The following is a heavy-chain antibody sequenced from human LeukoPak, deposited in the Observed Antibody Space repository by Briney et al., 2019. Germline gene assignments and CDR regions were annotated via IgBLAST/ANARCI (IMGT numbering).Heavy chain of an antibody. CDR2: INHSGST. CDR3: ARVHSSSWYGLCFDP. CDR1: GVSISSSNSY. V-gene: IGHV4-39*07. D-gene: IGHD6-13*01. Sequence: PSETLSLTCTVSGVSISSSNSYWGWIRQPPGKGLEWIGEINHSGSTNYNPSLKSRVTISVDTSKNQFSLKLSSVTAADTAVYYCARVHSSSWYGLCFDPWGQGTLVTVSS. J-gene: IGHJ5*02.